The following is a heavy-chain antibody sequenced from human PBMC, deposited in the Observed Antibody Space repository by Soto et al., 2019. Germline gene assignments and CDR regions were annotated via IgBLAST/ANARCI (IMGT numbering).Heavy chain of an antibody. D-gene: IGHD1-26*01. CDR2: SRNEANSYNT. CDR1: GFTFSDYY. Sequence: EVKLVESGGGLVQPGGSLRLSCAASGFTFSDYYMDWVRQVPGKGLEWVGRSRNEANSYNTEYAASVKDRFSISRDNSKDSMYLQMNSLKTEDTAVYYCARDTGGSYDYWGQGALVTVSS. V-gene: IGHV3-72*01. CDR3: ARDTGGSYDY. J-gene: IGHJ4*02.